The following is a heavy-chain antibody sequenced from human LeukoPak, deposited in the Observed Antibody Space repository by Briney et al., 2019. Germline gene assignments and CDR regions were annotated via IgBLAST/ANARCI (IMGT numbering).Heavy chain of an antibody. J-gene: IGHJ3*02. CDR2: IYHSGST. CDR3: ARTHSSSRILFDI. CDR1: GGSISSGGYY. D-gene: IGHD6-6*01. V-gene: IGHV4-30-2*01. Sequence: PSETLSLTCTVSGGSISSGGYYWSWIRQPPGKGLEWIGYIYHSGSTYYNPSLKSRVTISVDRSKNQFPLKLSPVTAADTAVYYCARTHSSSRILFDIWGQGTMVTVSS.